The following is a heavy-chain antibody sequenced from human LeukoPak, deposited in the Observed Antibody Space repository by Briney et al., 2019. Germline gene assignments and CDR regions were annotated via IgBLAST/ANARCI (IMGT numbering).Heavy chain of an antibody. CDR1: GFTFSSYA. J-gene: IGHJ4*02. V-gene: IGHV3-23*01. CDR3: AKLLSAVPAANVDY. CDR2: ISGSGGST. D-gene: IGHD2-2*01. Sequence: GGSLRLSCAASGFTFSSYAMSWVRQAPVKGLEWVSAISGSGGSTYYADSVKGRFTISRDNSKNTLYLQMNSLRAEDTAVYYCAKLLSAVPAANVDYWGQGTLVTVSS.